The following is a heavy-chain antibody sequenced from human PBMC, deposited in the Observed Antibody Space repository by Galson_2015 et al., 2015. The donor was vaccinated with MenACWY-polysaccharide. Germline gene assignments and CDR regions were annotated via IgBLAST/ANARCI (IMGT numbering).Heavy chain of an antibody. CDR2: IYSRGST. D-gene: IGHD3-10*01. CDR3: ARPPGFGQLSDYYFDY. V-gene: IGHV4-59*01. Sequence: ETLSLTCTVYGVTISDYYWSWIRQPPGKGLEWIGYIYSRGSTNYNSSLKSRVTMSVDTSKNQFSLNLRSVTAADTAIYYCARPPGFGQLSDYYFDYWGQGSLVTVSS. J-gene: IGHJ4*02. CDR1: GVTISDYY.